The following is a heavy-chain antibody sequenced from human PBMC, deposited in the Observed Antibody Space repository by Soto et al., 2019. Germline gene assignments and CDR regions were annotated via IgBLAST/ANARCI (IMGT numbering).Heavy chain of an antibody. CDR3: AKDWGVRYDY. CDR1: GSTFSTYA. Sequence: SLRLSSEASGSTFSTYASNQLRQPPGKGLEWVSAISGSGGSTYYADSVKGPFTISRHNSKHTLYLQTNSLRAEDTDVYYCAKDWGVRYDYWGQGTLVTVSS. D-gene: IGHD3-16*01. CDR2: ISGSGGST. J-gene: IGHJ4*02. V-gene: IGHV3-23*01.